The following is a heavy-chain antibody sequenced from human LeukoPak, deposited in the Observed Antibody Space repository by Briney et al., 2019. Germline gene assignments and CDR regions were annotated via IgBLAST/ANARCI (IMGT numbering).Heavy chain of an antibody. D-gene: IGHD5-12*01. J-gene: IGHJ5*02. CDR3: ARGGAAVATGWFGH. Sequence: SETLSLTCTASCGSISSGSYYWTWSRQHPGKGLEWIGFIHYTGSTYYHPSVRSRVAISVDTSTNRFSLHLSSVTAEDTAVYFCARGGAAVATGWFGHWGQGAIVTVSS. V-gene: IGHV4-31*03. CDR2: IHYTGST. CDR1: CGSISSGSYY.